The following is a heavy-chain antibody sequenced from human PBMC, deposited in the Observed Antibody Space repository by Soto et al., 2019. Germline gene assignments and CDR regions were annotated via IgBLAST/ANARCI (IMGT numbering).Heavy chain of an antibody. D-gene: IGHD3-16*01. J-gene: IGHJ6*02. V-gene: IGHV1-18*01. Sequence: QVQLVQSGDEVKKPGASVKVSCKASGYIFVNYGIAWVRQAPGQGLEWMGWISPYTGNAHSATKIQGRLTMTTDTSTSTTYMDLGSLTSDDTAVYYCVMVDNYVTPTPQDVWGQGTTVTVSS. CDR2: ISPYTGNA. CDR1: GYIFVNYG. CDR3: VMVDNYVTPTPQDV.